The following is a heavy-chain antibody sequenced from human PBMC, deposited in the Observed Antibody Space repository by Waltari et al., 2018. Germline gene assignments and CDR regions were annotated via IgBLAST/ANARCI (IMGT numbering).Heavy chain of an antibody. CDR1: GYTLTELS. CDR2: FDPEDGET. J-gene: IGHJ6*02. D-gene: IGHD6-13*01. CDR3: ATRSTGYSSTSYYYGMDV. V-gene: IGHV1-24*01. Sequence: QVQLVQSGAEVKKPGASVKVSCKVSGYTLTELSMHWVRQAPGKGLEWMGGFDPEDGETSYEQKFQGRVTMTEETSTDTAYMELSSRRSEETAVYYCATRSTGYSSTSYYYGMDVWGQGTTVTVSS.